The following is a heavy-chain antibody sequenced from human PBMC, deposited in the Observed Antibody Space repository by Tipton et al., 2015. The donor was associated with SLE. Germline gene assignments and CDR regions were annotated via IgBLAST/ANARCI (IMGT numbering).Heavy chain of an antibody. CDR3: VRTARLPDC. V-gene: IGHV4-59*01. CDR2: IDYNGYA. Sequence: TLSLTCTVSGVSMNRFYWSWIRQSPEKGLQWIAYIDYNGYANHNPSLKSRVTISVDTSKTQVSLKLTSVTAADTAIYYCVRTARLPDCWSQGTLVTVSS. D-gene: IGHD2-21*02. CDR1: GVSMNRFY. J-gene: IGHJ4*02.